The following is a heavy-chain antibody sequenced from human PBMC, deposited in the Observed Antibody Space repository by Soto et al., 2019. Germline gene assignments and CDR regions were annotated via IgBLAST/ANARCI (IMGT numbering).Heavy chain of an antibody. CDR3: ARVGSGSCCWFDP. V-gene: IGHV1-18*01. CDR2: INTYNDYT. J-gene: IGHJ5*02. D-gene: IGHD2-15*01. Sequence: QVQLVQSGPEVKNPGASVRVSCKASGYPFTTFAITWVRQAPGQGPEWMGWINTYNDYTNYAQKFQGRVTMTADTSTTTAYLELRSLSSDDTAVYYCARVGSGSCCWFDPWGQGTLVTVSS. CDR1: GYPFTTFA.